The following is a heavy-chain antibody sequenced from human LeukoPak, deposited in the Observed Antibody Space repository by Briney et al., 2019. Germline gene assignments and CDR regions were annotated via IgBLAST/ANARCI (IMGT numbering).Heavy chain of an antibody. V-gene: IGHV4-34*01. CDR3: ARDVVPRDYGDTLNAYDL. D-gene: IGHD4-17*01. J-gene: IGHJ3*01. CDR2: IHHDGRT. Sequence: SDTLSLTCTVPGGSLSGYYWSWLRQSPGKGLEWMGDIHHDGRTKYKSSFKSRITIFLVSSKNEVSLRLSPVPPADTALDFCARDVVPRDYGDTLNAYDLWGQGTMVTVS. CDR1: GGSLSGYY.